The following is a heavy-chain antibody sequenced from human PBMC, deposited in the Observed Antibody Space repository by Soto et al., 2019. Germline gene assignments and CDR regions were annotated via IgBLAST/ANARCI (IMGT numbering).Heavy chain of an antibody. J-gene: IGHJ3*01. V-gene: IGHV1-46*03. CDR2: INPGGGST. CDR3: ATYCSGWSWPAGGSQ. Sequence: QVQLVQSGAEVKKPGASVKVSCKTSGYNFTSYYMHWMRQAPGQGLEWMGIINPGGGSTTYARKFPGRVAMTRDTSTSTIYMELISLRAEDTGVYFCATYCSGWSWPAGGSQWGQGTVVTVSS. CDR1: GYNFTSYY. D-gene: IGHD2-15*01.